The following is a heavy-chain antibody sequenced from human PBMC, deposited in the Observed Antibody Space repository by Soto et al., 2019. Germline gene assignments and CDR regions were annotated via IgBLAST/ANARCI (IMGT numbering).Heavy chain of an antibody. CDR3: ARLAIVVVVAAGTFDY. CDR2: IYYRGST. J-gene: IGHJ4*02. Sequence: QLQLQESGPGLVKPSETLSLPCTVSGGSISSSSSYWGCIRQPPGTGLEWIGSIYYRGSTYYNPSIRRRVTISVDTSKIQCSRKLSSVTAADTAVYYCARLAIVVVVAAGTFDYWGQGTLVTVSS. D-gene: IGHD2-15*01. V-gene: IGHV4-39*01. CDR1: GGSISSSSSY.